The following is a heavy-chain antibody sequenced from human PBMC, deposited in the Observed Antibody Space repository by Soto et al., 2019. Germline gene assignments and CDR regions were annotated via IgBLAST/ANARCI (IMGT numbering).Heavy chain of an antibody. Sequence: GGSLRLSCAASGFTFSSYAMHWVRQAPGKGLEWVAVISYDGSNKYYADSVKGRFTISRDNSKNTLYLQMNSLRAEDTAVYYCAKDLDGYSYGSLDYWGQGTLVTVSS. CDR1: GFTFSSYA. V-gene: IGHV3-30-3*01. CDR3: AKDLDGYSYGSLDY. CDR2: ISYDGSNK. J-gene: IGHJ4*02. D-gene: IGHD5-18*01.